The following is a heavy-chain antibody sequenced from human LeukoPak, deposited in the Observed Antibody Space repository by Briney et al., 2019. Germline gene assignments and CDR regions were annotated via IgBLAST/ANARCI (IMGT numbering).Heavy chain of an antibody. V-gene: IGHV1-69*05. CDR1: GGTFSSYA. CDR2: IIPIFGTA. J-gene: IGHJ1*01. D-gene: IGHD4-17*01. CDR3: ARGIYGDYLEYFQH. Sequence: SVNVSCKASGGTFSSYAISWVRQAPGQGLEWMGGIIPIFGTANYAQKFQGRVTITTDESTSTAYMELSSLRSEDTAVYYCARGIYGDYLEYFQHWGQRTLVTVSS.